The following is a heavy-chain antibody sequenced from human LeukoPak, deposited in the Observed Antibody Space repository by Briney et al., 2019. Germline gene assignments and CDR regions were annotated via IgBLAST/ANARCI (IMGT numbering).Heavy chain of an antibody. Sequence: PSETLSLTCTVSGYSISSGYYWGWIRQPPGKGLEWIGSIYHSGSTYYNPSLKSRVTISVDTSKNQFSLKLSSVTAADTAVYYCARSIVGAEDFDYWGQGTLVTVSS. V-gene: IGHV4-38-2*02. CDR2: IYHSGST. CDR3: ARSIVGAEDFDY. CDR1: GYSISSGYY. D-gene: IGHD1-26*01. J-gene: IGHJ4*02.